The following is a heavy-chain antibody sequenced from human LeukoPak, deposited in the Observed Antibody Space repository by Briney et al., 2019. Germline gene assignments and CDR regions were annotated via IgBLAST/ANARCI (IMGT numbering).Heavy chain of an antibody. CDR1: GGSFRGYY. D-gene: IGHD3-10*01. V-gene: IGHV4-34*01. CDR3: ARGKAPLTYYGSGPIDY. J-gene: IGHJ4*02. Sequence: SETLSLTCAVYGGSFRGYYWSWIRQPPGKGLEWIGEINHSGSTNYNPSLKSRVTISVDTSKNQFSLKLSSVTAADTAVYYCARGKAPLTYYGSGPIDYWGQGTLVTVSS. CDR2: INHSGST.